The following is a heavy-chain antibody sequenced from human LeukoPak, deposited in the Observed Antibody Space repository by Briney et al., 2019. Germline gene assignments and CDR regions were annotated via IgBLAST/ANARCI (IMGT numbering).Heavy chain of an antibody. J-gene: IGHJ4*02. D-gene: IGHD6-19*01. CDR3: ARVSIGWYSFDY. CDR1: GFTFSTYW. CDR2: NPDGTTT. Sequence: GGSLRLSRAASGFTFSTYWMHWVRQAPGKGLVWVSRNPDGTTTSYADSVKGRFTISRDNAKDTVYLQMNSLRAEDTAVYYCARVSIGWYSFDYWGQGTLVTVSS. V-gene: IGHV3-74*01.